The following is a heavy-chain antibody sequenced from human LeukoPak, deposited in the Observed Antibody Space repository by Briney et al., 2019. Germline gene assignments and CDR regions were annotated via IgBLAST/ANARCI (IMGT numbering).Heavy chain of an antibody. CDR2: IYYSGST. J-gene: IGHJ6*02. CDR1: GGSISSYY. V-gene: IGHV4-59*01. CDR3: ARGVVDTAMAHYYYYGMDV. D-gene: IGHD5-18*01. Sequence: TSETLSLTCTVSGGSISSYYWSWIRQPPGKGLEWIGYIYYSGSTNYNPSLKSRVTISVDTSKNQFSLKLSSVTAADTAVYYCARGVVDTAMAHYYYYGMDVWGQGTTVTVSS.